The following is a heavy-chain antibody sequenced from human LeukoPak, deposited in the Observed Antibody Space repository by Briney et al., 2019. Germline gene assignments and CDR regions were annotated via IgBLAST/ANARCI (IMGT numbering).Heavy chain of an antibody. CDR3: ARDLSDDAFDI. CDR1: GYTFTAYY. V-gene: IGHV1-2*02. CDR2: INPNSGVT. J-gene: IGHJ3*02. Sequence: ASVKVSCKASGYTFTAYYMHWVRQAPGQGLEWMGWINPNSGVTNYAQKFQGRVTMTRDTSISTACMELSRLRSDDTAVYYCARDLSDDAFDIWGQGTMVTVSS.